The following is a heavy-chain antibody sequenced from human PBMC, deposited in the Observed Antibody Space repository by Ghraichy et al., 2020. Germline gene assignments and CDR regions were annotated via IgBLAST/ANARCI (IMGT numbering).Heavy chain of an antibody. CDR3: AKDRELSELWELPNYFDY. CDR1: GFTFSSYA. Sequence: GGSLRLSCAASGFTFSSYAMSWVRQAPGKGLEWVSAISGSGGSTYYADSVKGRFTISRDNSKNTLYLQMNSLRAEDTAVYYCAKDRELSELWELPNYFDYWGQGTLVTVSS. CDR2: ISGSGGST. J-gene: IGHJ4*02. V-gene: IGHV3-23*01. D-gene: IGHD1-26*01.